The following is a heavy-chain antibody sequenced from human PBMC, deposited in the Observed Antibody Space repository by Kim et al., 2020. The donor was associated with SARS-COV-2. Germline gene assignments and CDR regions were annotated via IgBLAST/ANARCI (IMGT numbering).Heavy chain of an antibody. Sequence: GGSLRLSCTASGFTFSNYAMHWVRQAPGKGLEWVAVVSYDGTTTFHADSVRGRFTISRDNSKNTVFLEMSSLRAEDTAVYYCARDGVNEETVLVLNWYFDVWGRGTLLTVSS. D-gene: IGHD2-21*01. V-gene: IGHV3-30-3*01. CDR2: VSYDGTTT. CDR3: ARDGVNEETVLVLNWYFDV. J-gene: IGHJ2*01. CDR1: GFTFSNYA.